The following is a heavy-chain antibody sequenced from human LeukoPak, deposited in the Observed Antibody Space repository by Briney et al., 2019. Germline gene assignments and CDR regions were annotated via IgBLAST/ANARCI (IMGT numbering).Heavy chain of an antibody. D-gene: IGHD2-15*01. J-gene: IGHJ4*02. CDR1: GFTFSSYG. V-gene: IGHV3-30*18. Sequence: GGSLRLSCAASGFTFSSYGMHWVRQAPSKGLEWVAVISYDGRITYYADSVKGRFTISRDNSKNTLYLQMNSLRAEDTAVYYCAKDRLVYCSGGSCYSSNYWGQGTLVTVSS. CDR3: AKDRLVYCSGGSCYSSNY. CDR2: ISYDGRIT.